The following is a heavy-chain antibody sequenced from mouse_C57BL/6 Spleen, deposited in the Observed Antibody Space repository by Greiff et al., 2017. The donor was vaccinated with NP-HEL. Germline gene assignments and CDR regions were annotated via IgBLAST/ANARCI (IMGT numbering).Heavy chain of an antibody. D-gene: IGHD2-4*01. CDR1: GFTFSSYA. CDR3: TRDRGFDYDVWFAY. J-gene: IGHJ3*01. Sequence: EVQVVESGEGLVKPGGSLKLSCAASGFTFSSYAMSWVRQTPEKRLEWVAYISSGGDYIYSADTVKGRFTISRDNDRNTLYLQMSSLKSEDTAMYYCTRDRGFDYDVWFAYWGQGTLVTVSA. V-gene: IGHV5-9-1*02. CDR2: ISSGGDYI.